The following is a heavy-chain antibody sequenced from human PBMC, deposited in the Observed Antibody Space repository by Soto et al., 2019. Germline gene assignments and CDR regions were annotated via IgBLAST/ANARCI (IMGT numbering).Heavy chain of an antibody. D-gene: IGHD3-16*01. CDR2: INHSGST. V-gene: IGHV4-34*01. Sequence: SETLSLTCAIYGGSFSGYYWSWIRQPPGKGLEWIGKINHSGSTHYNPSLKSRVTISVDTSKNQFTLQLASVTAADTAVYYCAPSFGNARYTYWGQGTQVTVSS. CDR3: APSFGNARYTY. CDR1: GGSFSGYY. J-gene: IGHJ4*02.